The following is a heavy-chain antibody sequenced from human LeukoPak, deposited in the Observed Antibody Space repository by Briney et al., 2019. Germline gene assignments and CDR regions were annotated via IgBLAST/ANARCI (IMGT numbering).Heavy chain of an antibody. CDR2: IYYSGST. Sequence: SETLSLTCTVSGGSISSSSYYWGWIRQPPGKGLEWIGSIYYSGSTYYNPSLKSRVTISVDTSKNQFSLKLSSVTAADTAVYYCARNYSSSWSRPYYYYGMDVWGQGTTVTVSS. V-gene: IGHV4-39*07. CDR1: GGSISSSSYY. CDR3: ARNYSSSWSRPYYYYGMDV. J-gene: IGHJ6*02. D-gene: IGHD6-13*01.